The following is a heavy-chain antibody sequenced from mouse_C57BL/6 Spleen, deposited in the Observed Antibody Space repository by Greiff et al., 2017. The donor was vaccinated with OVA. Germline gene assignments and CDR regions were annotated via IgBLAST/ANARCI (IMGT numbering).Heavy chain of an antibody. Sequence: VKLMESGAELARPGASVKLSCKASGYTFTSYGISWVKQRTGQGLEWIGEIYPRSGNTYYNEKFKGKATLTADKSSSTAYMELRSLTSEDSAVYFCARLDDYLYAMDYWGQGTSVTVSS. CDR1: GYTFTSYG. J-gene: IGHJ4*01. V-gene: IGHV1-81*01. D-gene: IGHD2-4*01. CDR3: ARLDDYLYAMDY. CDR2: IYPRSGNT.